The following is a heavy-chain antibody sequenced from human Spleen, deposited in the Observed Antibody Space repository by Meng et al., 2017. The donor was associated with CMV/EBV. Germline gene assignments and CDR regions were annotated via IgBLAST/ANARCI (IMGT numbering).Heavy chain of an antibody. CDR3: ATGDVPGYSGYAY. J-gene: IGHJ4*02. D-gene: IGHD5-12*01. CDR2: IYYSGST. V-gene: IGHV4-59*01. CDR1: GFTISSYE. Sequence: GSLRLSCAASGFTISSYEMNWVRQPPGKGLEWIGYIYYSGSTNYNPSLKSRVTISVDTSKNQFSLKLSSVTAADTAVYYCATGDVPGYSGYAYWGQGTLVTVSS.